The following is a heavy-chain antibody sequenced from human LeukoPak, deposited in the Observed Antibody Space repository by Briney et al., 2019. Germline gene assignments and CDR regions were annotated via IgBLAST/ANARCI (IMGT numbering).Heavy chain of an antibody. Sequence: PGGSLRLSCVASGFTFKNYVMNWVRQAPGKGLEWLATIYGSGASISYADSVKGRFTISRDNSNNTLYPQMNSLRAEDTAMYYCAKDLGWELPAEAYWGQGILVTVSS. CDR2: IYGSGASI. V-gene: IGHV3-23*01. CDR1: GFTFKNYV. D-gene: IGHD1-26*01. CDR3: AKDLGWELPAEAY. J-gene: IGHJ4*02.